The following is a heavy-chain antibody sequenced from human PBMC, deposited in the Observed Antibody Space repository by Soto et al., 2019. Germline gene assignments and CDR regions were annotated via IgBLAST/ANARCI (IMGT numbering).Heavy chain of an antibody. CDR3: ARPLWRDDYNWEYFDV. J-gene: IGHJ2*01. V-gene: IGHV3-30-3*01. D-gene: IGHD4-4*01. CDR1: GFTFSSYV. Sequence: QVQLVESGGGVVQPGRSLRLSCAASGFTFSSYVMHWVRQAPGKGLEWVAVISYDGSNKYYADSVKGRFTISRDNSKNTLYLQMNSLRAEDTALYYCARPLWRDDYNWEYFDVWGRYTFVTVSS. CDR2: ISYDGSNK.